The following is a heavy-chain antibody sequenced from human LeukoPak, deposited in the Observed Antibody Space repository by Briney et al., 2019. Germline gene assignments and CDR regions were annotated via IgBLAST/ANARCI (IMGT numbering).Heavy chain of an antibody. D-gene: IGHD6-19*01. V-gene: IGHV1-2*02. J-gene: IGHJ4*02. CDR2: INPNSGDT. Sequence: ASVKVSCKAPGYTFTDYHMHWVRPAPGQGLEWMGWINPNSGDTKFAQNFQDRVTMTRDTSITTAYREVSRLRSEDTAVYYCASADYSSGWLDYWGQGTLVTVSS. CDR1: GYTFTDYH. CDR3: ASADYSSGWLDY.